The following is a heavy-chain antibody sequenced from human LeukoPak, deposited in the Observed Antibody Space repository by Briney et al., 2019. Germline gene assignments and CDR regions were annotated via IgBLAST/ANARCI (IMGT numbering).Heavy chain of an antibody. D-gene: IGHD3-10*01. CDR1: GYTFTSYG. V-gene: IGHV1-18*01. CDR2: ISAYNGNT. J-gene: IGHJ5*02. Sequence: ASVKVSCKASGYTFTSYGISWVRQAPGQGLEWMGWISAYNGNTNYAQKLQGRVTMTTDTSTSTAYMELRSLRSDDTAVYYCARGKNYYGSGSYEDWFDPWGQGTLVTVSS. CDR3: ARGKNYYGSGSYEDWFDP.